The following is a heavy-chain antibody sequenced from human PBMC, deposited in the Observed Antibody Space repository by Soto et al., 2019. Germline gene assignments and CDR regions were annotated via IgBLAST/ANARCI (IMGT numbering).Heavy chain of an antibody. V-gene: IGHV3-9*01. Sequence: GGSLRLSCAARGLFFEDYAMHWVRQAPGKGLEWVSAISWNSGNIGYADSVKGRFTISRDNAKNSLYLQMNSLRSEDTAFYFPVTDMWSSQGGSYAAELWGQGTLVTVSS. CDR2: ISWNSGNI. CDR3: VTDMWSSQGGSYAAEL. CDR1: GLFFEDYA. D-gene: IGHD2-21*01. J-gene: IGHJ4*02.